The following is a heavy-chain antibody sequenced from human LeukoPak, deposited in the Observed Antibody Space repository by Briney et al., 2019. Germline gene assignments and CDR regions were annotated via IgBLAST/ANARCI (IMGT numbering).Heavy chain of an antibody. V-gene: IGHV4-59*01. J-gene: IGHJ3*02. D-gene: IGHD5-12*01. Sequence: PSETLSLTCTVSGDSISTYYWSWIRQPPGKGLEWIGYVYYSGSNNYNPSLKSRVTISVDTSKNQFSLKLSSVTAADTAVYYCARVYGAGYDFRGAFDIWGQGTMVTVSS. CDR2: VYYSGSN. CDR1: GDSISTYY. CDR3: ARVYGAGYDFRGAFDI.